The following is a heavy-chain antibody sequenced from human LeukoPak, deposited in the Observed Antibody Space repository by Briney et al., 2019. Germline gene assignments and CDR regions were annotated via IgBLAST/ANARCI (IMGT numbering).Heavy chain of an antibody. V-gene: IGHV3-30*02. J-gene: IGHJ6*03. D-gene: IGHD1-14*01. CDR1: GFTFSSYG. CDR3: AKTGFQWGEYFYYMDV. Sequence: GGSLRLSCAASGFTFSSYGMHWVRQAPGKGLEWVAFIRHDGSSIYYADSVKGRFTISRDNSKNTLYLQMNGLIGGDTAVYYCAKTGFQWGEYFYYMDVWGKGTTVTVSS. CDR2: IRHDGSSI.